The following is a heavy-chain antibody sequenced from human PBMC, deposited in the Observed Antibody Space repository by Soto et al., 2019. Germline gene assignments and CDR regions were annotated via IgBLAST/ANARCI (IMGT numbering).Heavy chain of an antibody. J-gene: IGHJ6*02. V-gene: IGHV1-69*13. CDR3: AREDCTNGVCYKDPNTYPPDYYYYGMDV. D-gene: IGHD2-8*01. CDR2: IIPIFGTA. CDR1: GGTFSSYA. Sequence: GASVKVSCKASGGTFSSYAISWVRQAPGQGLEWMGGIIPIFGTANYAQKFQGRVTITADESTSTAYMELSSLRSEDTAVYYCAREDCTNGVCYKDPNTYPPDYYYYGMDVWGQGTTVTVSS.